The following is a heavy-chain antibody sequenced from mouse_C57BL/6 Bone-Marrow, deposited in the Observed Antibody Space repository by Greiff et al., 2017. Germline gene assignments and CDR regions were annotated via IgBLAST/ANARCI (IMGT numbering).Heavy chain of an antibody. D-gene: IGHD1-1*01. Sequence: EVQVVESGGGLVQPGGSLRLSCATSGFTFTDYYMSWVRQPPGKALEWLGFIRNKANGYTTEYSASVKGRFTISRDNSQSILYLQMNTLRAEDSATYYCASCSRAWFAYWGQGTLVTVSA. V-gene: IGHV7-3*02. CDR3: ASCSRAWFAY. CDR2: IRNKANGYTT. J-gene: IGHJ3*01. CDR1: GFTFTDYY.